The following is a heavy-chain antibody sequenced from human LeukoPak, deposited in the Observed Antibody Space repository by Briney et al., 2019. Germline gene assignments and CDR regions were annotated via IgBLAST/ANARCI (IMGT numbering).Heavy chain of an antibody. CDR2: MNPNSGNT. CDR1: GYTFTSYD. V-gene: IGHV1-8*01. J-gene: IGHJ5*02. Sequence: ASVKVSCKASGYTFTSYDINWVRQATGQGLEWMGRMNPNSGNTGYAQKFQGRVTMTRNTSISTAYMELSSLRSEDTAVYYCVRRGLRRDWFDPWGQGTLVTVSS. D-gene: IGHD5-12*01. CDR3: VRRGLRRDWFDP.